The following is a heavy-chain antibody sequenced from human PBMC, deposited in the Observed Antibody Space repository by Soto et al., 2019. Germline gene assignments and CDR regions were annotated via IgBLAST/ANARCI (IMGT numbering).Heavy chain of an antibody. J-gene: IGHJ6*03. V-gene: IGHV3-66*01. CDR1: GFTVSSNY. CDR3: ARDSSNSYYYYYMDV. Sequence: GGSLRLSCAASGFTVSSNYMSWVRQAPGKGLEWVSVIYSGGSTYYADSVKGRFTISRDNSKNTLYLQMNSLRAEDTAVYYCARDSSNSYYYYYMDVWGKGTTVTVSS. CDR2: IYSGGST.